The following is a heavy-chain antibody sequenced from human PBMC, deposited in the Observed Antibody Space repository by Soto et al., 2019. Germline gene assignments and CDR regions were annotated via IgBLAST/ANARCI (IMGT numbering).Heavy chain of an antibody. CDR1: GSTFTSSA. Sequence: SVKVSCKASGSTFTSSAMQWVRQARGQRLEWIGWIVVGSGNTNYAQKFQERVTITRDMSTSTAYMELSSLRSEDTAVYYCAAGPADDFWSGYLSGWGQGTLVTVSS. CDR3: AAGPADDFWSGYLSG. CDR2: IVVGSGNT. D-gene: IGHD3-3*01. V-gene: IGHV1-58*02. J-gene: IGHJ4*02.